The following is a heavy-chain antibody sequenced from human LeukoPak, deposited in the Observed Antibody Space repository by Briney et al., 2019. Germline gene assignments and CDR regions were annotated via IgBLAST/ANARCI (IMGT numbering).Heavy chain of an antibody. V-gene: IGHV4-59*01. J-gene: IGHJ3*02. CDR1: GGSISSNC. CDR2: VYYTGST. CDR3: ARCNHYYDVFDI. Sequence: SETLSLSCTVSGGSISSNCWSWIRQPPGMGLEWIGFVYYTGSTKYNPSLKSRVTISVDTSKNQFSLKLNSVTAADTAVYYCARCNHYYDVFDIWGQGTMVTVSS. D-gene: IGHD3-10*01.